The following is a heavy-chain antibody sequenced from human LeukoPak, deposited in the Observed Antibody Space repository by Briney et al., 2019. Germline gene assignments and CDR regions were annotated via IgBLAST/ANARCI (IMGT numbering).Heavy chain of an antibody. CDR3: ARDRSRWSRNAAFDV. J-gene: IGHJ3*01. D-gene: IGHD5-24*01. Sequence: GGSLRLSCAASGFTFSSYAMHWVRQAPGKGLEWVAVISYDGSNKYYADSVKGRFTISRDNSKNTLYLQMNSLRAEDTAVYYCARDRSRWSRNAAFDVWGQGTMVAVSS. V-gene: IGHV3-30-3*01. CDR2: ISYDGSNK. CDR1: GFTFSSYA.